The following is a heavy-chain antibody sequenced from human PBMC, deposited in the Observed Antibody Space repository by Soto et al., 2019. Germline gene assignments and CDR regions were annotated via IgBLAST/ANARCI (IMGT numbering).Heavy chain of an antibody. V-gene: IGHV1-2*02. J-gene: IGHJ4*02. CDR3: ATLGRRITIFGVAPDY. CDR1: GYTFTGYY. Sequence: ASVKVSCKASGYTFTGYYMHWVRQAPGQGLEWMGWINPNSGGTNYAQKFQGRVTMTRDTSISAAYMELSRLRSDDTAVYYCATLGRRITIFGVAPDYWGQGTLVTVSS. D-gene: IGHD3-3*01. CDR2: INPNSGGT.